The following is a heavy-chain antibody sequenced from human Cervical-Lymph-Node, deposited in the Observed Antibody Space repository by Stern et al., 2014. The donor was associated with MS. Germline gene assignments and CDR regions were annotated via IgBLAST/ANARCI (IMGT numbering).Heavy chain of an antibody. Sequence: QMQLVQSGAEVKKPGASVKVSCKASGYTFTSYSMHWVRQAPGQGLEWMGIINPRGGTTSYAQKFQGRGTMTRDTSTSTVYMELSSRRSEDTAVYYCARFEGGSWYHGALDYWGQGTLVTVSS. CDR2: INPRGGTT. CDR3: ARFEGGSWYHGALDY. J-gene: IGHJ4*02. D-gene: IGHD6-13*01. CDR1: GYTFTSYS. V-gene: IGHV1-46*01.